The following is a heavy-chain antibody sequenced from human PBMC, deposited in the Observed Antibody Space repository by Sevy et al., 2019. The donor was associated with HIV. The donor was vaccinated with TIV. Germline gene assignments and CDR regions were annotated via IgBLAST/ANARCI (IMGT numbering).Heavy chain of an antibody. J-gene: IGHJ5*02. D-gene: IGHD5-18*01. V-gene: IGHV5-51*01. CDR2: IYPGDSGT. CDR1: GYSFSSYW. CDR3: ARAAMVTNWCDP. Sequence: GESLKISCMGSGYSFSSYWIGWVRQMPGKGLEWMGIIYPGDSGTRYSPAFQGQVTSSADKSISTAYLQWSSLKASDTAMYYCARAAMVTNWCDPWGQGTLVTVSS.